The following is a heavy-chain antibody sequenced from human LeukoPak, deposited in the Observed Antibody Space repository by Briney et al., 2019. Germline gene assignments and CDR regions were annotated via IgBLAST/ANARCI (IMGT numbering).Heavy chain of an antibody. V-gene: IGHV1-69*05. CDR1: GGTFSSYA. CDR3: ARSSPIVATILYYFDY. CDR2: IIPIFGTA. J-gene: IGHJ4*02. D-gene: IGHD5-12*01. Sequence: SVKVSCKASGGTFSSYAISWVRQAPGQGLEWMGRIIPIFGTANYAQKFQGRVTITTDESTSTAYMELSSLRSEDTAVYYCARSSPIVATILYYFDYWGQRTLVTVSS.